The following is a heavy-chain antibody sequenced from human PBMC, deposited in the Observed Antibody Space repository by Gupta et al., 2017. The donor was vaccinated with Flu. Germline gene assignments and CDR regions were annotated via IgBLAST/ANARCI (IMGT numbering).Heavy chain of an antibody. D-gene: IGHD2-2*01. CDR1: GFTFSRYG. CDR2: IWDDGSNK. CDR3: ARDAVVVPAAHNWFDP. J-gene: IGHJ5*02. V-gene: IGHV3-33*01. Sequence: QVQLVESGGGVVQPGRSLRLSCAASGFTFSRYGMHWVRQAPGKGLEWVAVIWDDGSNKYYADSVKGRFTISRDNSKNTLYLQMNSLRAEDTAVYYCARDAVVVPAAHNWFDPWGQGTLVTVSS.